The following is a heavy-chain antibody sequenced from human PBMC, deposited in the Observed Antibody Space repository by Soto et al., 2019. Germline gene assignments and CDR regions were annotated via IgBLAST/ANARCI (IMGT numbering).Heavy chain of an antibody. D-gene: IGHD6-6*01. CDR2: MNPNSGNT. J-gene: IGHJ6*03. V-gene: IGHV1-8*01. CDR3: ARGRSRIAARPYYYYYMDV. Sequence: QVQLVQSGAEVKKPGASVKVSCKASGYTFTSYDINWVRQATGQGLEWMGWMNPNSGNTGYAQKFQGRFTMTSNTSISTAYMELSSLRSEDTAVYYCARGRSRIAARPYYYYYMDVWGKGTTVTVSS. CDR1: GYTFTSYD.